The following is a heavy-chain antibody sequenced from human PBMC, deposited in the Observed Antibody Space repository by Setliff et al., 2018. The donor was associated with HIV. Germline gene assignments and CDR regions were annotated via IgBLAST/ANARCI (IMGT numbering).Heavy chain of an antibody. CDR1: GFIFGDYA. CDR2: IRSKAHGATT. V-gene: IGHV3-49*04. D-gene: IGHD2-2*01. Sequence: PGGSLRLSCTASGFIFGDYAMNWVRQAPGKGLEWVGFIRSKAHGATTEYAASVKGRFTISRDDSKSIAYLQMNSLKTEDTAVYYCTRYCSSTSCPFPFDYWGQGTLVTVSS. CDR3: TRYCSSTSCPFPFDY. J-gene: IGHJ4*02.